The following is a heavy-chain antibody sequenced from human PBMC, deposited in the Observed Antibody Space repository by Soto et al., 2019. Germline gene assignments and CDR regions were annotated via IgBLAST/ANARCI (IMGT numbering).Heavy chain of an antibody. CDR3: ARRDWSACTGTACFVYDD. D-gene: IGHD2-8*02. CDR2: ITASGDNV. J-gene: IGHJ4*02. V-gene: IGHV3-23*01. Sequence: EVQLLESGGGLVQPGGSLRLSCAASGFIFGDYAMSWVRQVPGKGLEWVSAITASGDNVFYTDSVKGRFTISRDNSMNTLVLQMNRLRAEDTALYYCARRDWSACTGTACFVYDDWGQGTLVTVSS. CDR1: GFIFGDYA.